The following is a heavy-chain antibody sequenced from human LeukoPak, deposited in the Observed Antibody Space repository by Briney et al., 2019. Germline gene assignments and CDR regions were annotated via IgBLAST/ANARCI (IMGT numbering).Heavy chain of an antibody. CDR2: ISGSGGST. J-gene: IGHJ3*02. CDR1: GFTFSSYA. CDR3: AKDLRSIWLWNASDI. Sequence: GGSLRLSCAVSGFTFSSYAMSWVRQAPGKGLEWVSAISGSGGSTYYADSVKGRFTISRDNSKNTLYLQMNSLRAEDTAVYYCAKDLRSIWLWNASDIWGQGTMVTVSS. D-gene: IGHD5-18*01. V-gene: IGHV3-23*01.